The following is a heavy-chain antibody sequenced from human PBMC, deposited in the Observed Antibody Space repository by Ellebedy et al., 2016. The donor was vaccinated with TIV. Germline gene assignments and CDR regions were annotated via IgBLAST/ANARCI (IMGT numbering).Heavy chain of an antibody. J-gene: IGHJ5*02. V-gene: IGHV1-69*13. CDR2: IIPIFGTA. Sequence: ASVKVSCKASGGTFSSYAISWVRQAPGQGLEWMGGIIPIFGTANYAQKFQGRVTITADESTSTAYMELSSLRSEDTAVYYCARDLGYCTNGVCRNWFDPWGQGTLVTVSS. D-gene: IGHD2-8*01. CDR1: GGTFSSYA. CDR3: ARDLGYCTNGVCRNWFDP.